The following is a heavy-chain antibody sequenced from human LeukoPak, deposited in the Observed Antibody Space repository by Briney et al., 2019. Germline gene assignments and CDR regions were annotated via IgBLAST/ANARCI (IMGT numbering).Heavy chain of an antibody. J-gene: IGHJ3*01. D-gene: IGHD5-24*01. CDR3: VKDIQLST. V-gene: IGHV3-23*01. CDR2: IGSSGGST. Sequence: GGSLRLSCAASGFNFITAAMTWVRQAPGKGLEWVSLIGSSGGSTYYADSVKGRFTISRDNSNHTLSLQMNSLRVVDTATYYCVKDIQLSTWGLGTMVTVSS. CDR1: GFNFITAA.